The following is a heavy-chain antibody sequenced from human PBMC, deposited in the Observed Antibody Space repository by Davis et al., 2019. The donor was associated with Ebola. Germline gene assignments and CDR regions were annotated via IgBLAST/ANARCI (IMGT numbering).Heavy chain of an antibody. V-gene: IGHV1-2*02. CDR2: INPNSGGT. CDR3: ATIEYSSSSHY. CDR1: GYTFADYY. Sequence: ASVKVSCKASGYTFADYYMHWVRQAPGQGLEWMGWINPNSGGTNYAQKFQGRVTMTRNTSISTAYMELTRLRSDDTAVYYCATIEYSSSSHYWGQGTLVTVSS. D-gene: IGHD6-6*01. J-gene: IGHJ4*02.